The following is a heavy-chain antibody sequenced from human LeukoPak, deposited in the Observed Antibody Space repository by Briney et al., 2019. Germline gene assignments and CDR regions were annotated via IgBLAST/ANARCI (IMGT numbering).Heavy chain of an antibody. CDR1: GFTFSSYA. CDR2: ISGSGGST. V-gene: IGHV3-23*01. Sequence: GGSLRLSCAASGFTFSSYAMSWVRQALGKGLEWVSAISGSGGSTYYADSVKGRFTISRDNSKNTLYLQMNSLRAEDTAVYYCATSGPFSSYYFDYWGQGTLVTVSS. J-gene: IGHJ4*02. D-gene: IGHD6-19*01. CDR3: ATSGPFSSYYFDY.